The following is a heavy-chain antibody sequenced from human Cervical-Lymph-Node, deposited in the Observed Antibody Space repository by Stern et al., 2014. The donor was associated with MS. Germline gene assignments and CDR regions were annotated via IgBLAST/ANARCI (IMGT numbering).Heavy chain of an antibody. J-gene: IGHJ4*02. V-gene: IGHV3-21*01. D-gene: IGHD3-22*01. Sequence: EVQLVESGGGLVTPGGSLRLSCAASGFTFSSYSMNWVRQAPGKGLEWVSSSRSSSSYIDYADSVKGRFTISRDNAKNSLYLQMNSLRAEDTAVYYCARETYYYDSSGLDYWGQGTLVTVSS. CDR2: SRSSSSYI. CDR1: GFTFSSYS. CDR3: ARETYYYDSSGLDY.